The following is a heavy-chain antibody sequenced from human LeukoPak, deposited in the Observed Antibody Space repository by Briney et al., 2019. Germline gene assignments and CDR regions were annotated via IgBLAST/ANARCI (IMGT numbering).Heavy chain of an antibody. CDR2: IKQDGSGK. Sequence: GGSLRLSCAASGFTFSSCWMSWVRQAPGKGLEWVANIKQDGSGKYYVDSVKGRFTISRDNAKNSLYLQMNSLRAEDTAVYYCARDLDSVVYNWFDPWGQGTLVTVSS. V-gene: IGHV3-7*01. CDR3: ARDLDSVVYNWFDP. D-gene: IGHD2-15*01. CDR1: GFTFSSCW. J-gene: IGHJ5*02.